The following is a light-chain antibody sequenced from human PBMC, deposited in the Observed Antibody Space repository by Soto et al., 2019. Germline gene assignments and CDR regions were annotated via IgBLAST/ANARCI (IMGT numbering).Light chain of an antibody. J-gene: IGKJ1*01. Sequence: EIVMTQSPATLSVSPGERATLSWRASQSVSTNLAWYQQTPGQAPRLLIYGASTRATGIPARFSGTGSGTEFTLTISSLRSHAFAAYYCPQSTNSPPWTFGQGTKV. V-gene: IGKV3-15*01. CDR1: QSVSTN. CDR2: GAS. CDR3: PQSTNSPPWT.